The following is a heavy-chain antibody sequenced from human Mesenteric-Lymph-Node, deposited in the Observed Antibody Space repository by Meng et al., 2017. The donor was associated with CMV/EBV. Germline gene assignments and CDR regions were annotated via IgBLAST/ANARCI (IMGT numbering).Heavy chain of an antibody. CDR1: GYTFTGYY. Sequence: ASVKVSCKASGYTFTGYYMHWVRQAPGQGLEWMGWINPNSGGTNYAQKFQGRVTMTRDTSISTAYMELSRLRSDDTAVYYCARGSAYSPMGGFDPWGQGTLVTVSS. CDR3: ARGSAYSPMGGFDP. V-gene: IGHV1-2*02. CDR2: INPNSGGT. J-gene: IGHJ5*02. D-gene: IGHD3-3*01.